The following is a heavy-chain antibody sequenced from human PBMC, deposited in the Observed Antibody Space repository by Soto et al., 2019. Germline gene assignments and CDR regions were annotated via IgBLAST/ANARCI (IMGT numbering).Heavy chain of an antibody. V-gene: IGHV4-59*01. CDR3: ARAYSYGFIDY. J-gene: IGHJ4*02. CDR1: GGSISSYY. Sequence: LTCTVSGGSISSYYWSWIRQPPGKGLEWIGYIYYSGSTNYNPSLKSRVTISVDTSKNQFSLKLSSVTAADTAVYYCARAYSYGFIDYWGQGTLVTVSS. D-gene: IGHD5-18*01. CDR2: IYYSGST.